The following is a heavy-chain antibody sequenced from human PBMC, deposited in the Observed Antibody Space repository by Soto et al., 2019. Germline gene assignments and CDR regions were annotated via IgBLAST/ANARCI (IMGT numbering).Heavy chain of an antibody. Sequence: QVQLVQSGAEVKKPGSSVKISCKASGGTFRTNAFSWVRQAPGQGLEWMGGIIPIFPTPDYPQKFQGRVTITADESTTTTYMELSSLRSEDTATYYCAKDKDRQQLGGNYYYITDVWGQGTTVTVSS. V-gene: IGHV1-69*12. CDR3: AKDKDRQQLGGNYYYITDV. D-gene: IGHD3-10*01. CDR2: IIPIFPTP. J-gene: IGHJ6*02. CDR1: GGTFRTNA.